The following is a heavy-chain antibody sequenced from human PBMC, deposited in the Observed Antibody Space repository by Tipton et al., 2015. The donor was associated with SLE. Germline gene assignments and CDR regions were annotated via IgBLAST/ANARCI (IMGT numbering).Heavy chain of an antibody. J-gene: IGHJ5*02. CDR3: ARLADGNRNWFDP. D-gene: IGHD6-13*01. CDR1: GGSISSSRYS. CDR2: ILHIGGA. V-gene: IGHV4-39*07. Sequence: TLSLTCTVSGGSISSSRYSWAWCRQPPGKGLEWIGHILHIGGAYSNPSLKSRVTISIDTSTNQFSLRVKSVTAADTAVYYCARLADGNRNWFDPWGQGTLVTVSS.